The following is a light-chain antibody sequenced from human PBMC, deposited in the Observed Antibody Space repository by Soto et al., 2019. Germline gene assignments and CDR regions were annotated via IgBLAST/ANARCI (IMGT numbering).Light chain of an antibody. CDR3: GTWDNSLVAGV. CDR2: DNE. CDR1: SSNIGNNY. J-gene: IGLJ3*02. Sequence: QSVLTQPPSVSAAPGQTVTISCSGSSSNIGNNYVSWYQHLPGTAPRLLIYDNEKRPSGIPDRFSGSKSGTSATLGITGLQAGDEADYYCGTWDNSLVAGVFGGGTKVTVL. V-gene: IGLV1-51*01.